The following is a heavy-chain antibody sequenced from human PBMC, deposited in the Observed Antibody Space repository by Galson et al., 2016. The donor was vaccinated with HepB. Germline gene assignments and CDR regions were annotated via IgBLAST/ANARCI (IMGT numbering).Heavy chain of an antibody. Sequence: SLRLSCAGSGFTFSEHNIHWVRQAPGKGLEYVSGITTNGDSTYYADSVKGRFTISRDNSKSTLYLQMSSLTAEDTAVFYCVKVGGTPVFWWGQGTLVTVSS. CDR3: VKVGGTPVFW. V-gene: IGHV3-64D*06. D-gene: IGHD3-16*01. J-gene: IGHJ4*02. CDR2: ITTNGDST. CDR1: GFTFSEHN.